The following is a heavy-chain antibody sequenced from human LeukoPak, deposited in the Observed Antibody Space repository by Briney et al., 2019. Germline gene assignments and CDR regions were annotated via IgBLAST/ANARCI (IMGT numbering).Heavy chain of an antibody. CDR3: ARGPRDSSGYYNWFDP. CDR1: GGSISSYY. J-gene: IGHJ5*02. V-gene: IGHV4-59*01. Sequence: RSSETLSLTCTVSGGSISSYYWSWIRQPPGKGLEWIGYIYYSGSTNYNPSLKSRVTISVDTSKNQFSLKVSSVTAADTAVYYCARGPRDSSGYYNWFDPWGQGTLVTVSS. D-gene: IGHD3-22*01. CDR2: IYYSGST.